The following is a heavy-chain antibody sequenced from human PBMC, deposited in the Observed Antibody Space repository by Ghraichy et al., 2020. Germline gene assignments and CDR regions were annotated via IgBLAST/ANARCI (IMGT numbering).Heavy chain of an antibody. CDR2: ISSSSSYI. CDR3: ARLLRSGRYYYGMDV. V-gene: IGHV3-21*01. J-gene: IGHJ6*02. CDR1: GFTFSSYS. Sequence: GESLNISCAASGFTFSSYSMNWVRQAPGKGLEWVSSISSSSSYIYYADSVKGRFTISRDNAKNSLYLQMNSLRAEDTAVYYCARLLRSGRYYYGMDVWGQGTTVTVSS. D-gene: IGHD4-17*01.